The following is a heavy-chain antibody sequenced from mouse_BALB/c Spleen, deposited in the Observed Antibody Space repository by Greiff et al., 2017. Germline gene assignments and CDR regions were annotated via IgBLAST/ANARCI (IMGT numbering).Heavy chain of an antibody. CDR1: GFTFSDFY. Sequence: EVHLVESGGGLVQPGGSLRLSCATSGFTFSDFYMEWVRQPPGKRLEWIAASRNKANDYTTEYSASVKGRFIVSRDTSQSILYLQMNALRAEDTAMYDCARDAEYGNYAMDYWGQGTSVTVSS. V-gene: IGHV7-1*02. J-gene: IGHJ4*01. CDR3: ARDAEYGNYAMDY. CDR2: SRNKANDYTT. D-gene: IGHD2-10*02.